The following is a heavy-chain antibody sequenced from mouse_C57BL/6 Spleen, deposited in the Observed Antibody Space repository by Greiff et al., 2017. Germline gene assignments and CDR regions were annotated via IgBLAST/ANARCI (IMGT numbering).Heavy chain of an antibody. J-gene: IGHJ3*01. CDR3: ASSVLRGFAY. D-gene: IGHD1-1*01. CDR1: GYTFTSYW. CDR2: IHPNSGST. Sequence: QVQLQQPGAELVKPGASVKLSCKASGYTFTSYWMHWVQQRPGQGLEWIGKIHPNSGSTNYTEKFKSKATLTVDNSSSTAYMQLSSLTSEDSSVYYCASSVLRGFAYWGQGTLVTVSA. V-gene: IGHV1-64*01.